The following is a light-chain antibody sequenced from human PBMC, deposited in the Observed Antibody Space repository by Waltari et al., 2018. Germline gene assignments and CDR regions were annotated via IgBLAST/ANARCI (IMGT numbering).Light chain of an antibody. CDR1: QSINNW. CDR3: QQYKTYWS. J-gene: IGKJ2*01. Sequence: DIQMTQSPSTLSASVGDRVSITCRASQSINNWLAWYQHKPGKAPNLLIYKASSFESAVPSRFSGSGFGTEFNLTISSLQPDDVATYYCQQYKTYWSFGQGTKLEIK. CDR2: KAS. V-gene: IGKV1-5*03.